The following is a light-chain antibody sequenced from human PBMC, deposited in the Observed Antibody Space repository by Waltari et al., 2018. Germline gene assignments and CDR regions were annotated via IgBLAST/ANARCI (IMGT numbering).Light chain of an antibody. Sequence: IVLTQSPGTLSLSPGERATLSCRASQSVSSTLAWYQQKPGQAPRLLIYDASTRAAGIPDRFSGSGSGTDFRLTISRLEPEDFAVYYCQHYVRLPVTFGQGTKVEIK. V-gene: IGKV3-20*01. J-gene: IGKJ1*01. CDR1: QSVSST. CDR2: DAS. CDR3: QHYVRLPVT.